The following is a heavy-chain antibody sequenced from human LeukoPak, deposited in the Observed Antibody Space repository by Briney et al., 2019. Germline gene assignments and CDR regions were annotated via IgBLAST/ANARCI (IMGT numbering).Heavy chain of an antibody. J-gene: IGHJ4*02. Sequence: PSETLSLTCTVYGVSISSYYWSWIRQRPGKGLEWIGYIYYSGSTNYNPSLKSRVTISVDTSKNQFSLKLSSVTAADTAVYYCARQQLSQLYYFDYWGQGTLVTVSS. V-gene: IGHV4-59*01. D-gene: IGHD6-13*01. CDR1: GVSISSYY. CDR3: ARQQLSQLYYFDY. CDR2: IYYSGST.